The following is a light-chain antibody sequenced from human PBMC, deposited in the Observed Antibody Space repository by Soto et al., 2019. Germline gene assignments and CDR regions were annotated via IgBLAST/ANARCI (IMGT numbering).Light chain of an antibody. CDR2: GAS. Sequence: EIVLTQSPGTLSLSPWEIATLSCRASQSVSNNYLAWYQQKPGQAPRLLIYGASNRATGIPDRFSGSGSGTEFTLTSSRLEPEDFAVYYCQQYGSSGTFGQGTKVDIK. V-gene: IGKV3-20*01. CDR1: QSVSNNY. J-gene: IGKJ1*01. CDR3: QQYGSSGT.